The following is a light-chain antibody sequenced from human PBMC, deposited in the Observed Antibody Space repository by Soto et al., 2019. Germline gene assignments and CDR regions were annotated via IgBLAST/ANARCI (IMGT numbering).Light chain of an antibody. CDR3: QQSDSTRLT. CDR2: AAS. Sequence: DIQMPQSPSSLSASVGDRVTITCRASQSISNYLNWYQQKPGTAPKLLIYAASSLQSGVPSRFSGCGSGTDFTLIISSLQPEDFATYYCQQSDSTRLTFGGGTKVEIK. V-gene: IGKV1-39*01. J-gene: IGKJ4*01. CDR1: QSISNY.